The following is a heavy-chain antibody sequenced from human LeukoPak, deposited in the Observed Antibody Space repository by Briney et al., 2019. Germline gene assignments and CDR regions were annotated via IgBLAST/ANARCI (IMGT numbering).Heavy chain of an antibody. V-gene: IGHV3-21*04. CDR2: ISSSGGRYI. Sequence: PGGSLRLSCAASGFTFSIYTMNWVRQAPGKGLEWVSSISSSGGRYIYYADSLRGRFVISRDNAKNSLYLQMTSLRAEDTAMYYCAKDLIAVVGYMDVWGKGTTVTVSS. D-gene: IGHD6-19*01. CDR1: GFTFSIYT. CDR3: AKDLIAVVGYMDV. J-gene: IGHJ6*03.